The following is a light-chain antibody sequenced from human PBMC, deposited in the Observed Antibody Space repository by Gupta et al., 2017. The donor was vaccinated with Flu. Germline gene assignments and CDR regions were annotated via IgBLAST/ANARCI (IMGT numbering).Light chain of an antibody. Sequence: YELTQPPSVSVSPGQTARIPCSGAALPKKHAFWYHQKSGQAPVLIIYEEKKRRSGVPERFSGSSSGTTATLISSGAQVEEEGDYYCYSTDTSGFNWVFGGGTKLTVL. CDR2: EEK. V-gene: IGLV3-10*01. J-gene: IGLJ3*02. CDR1: ALPKKH. CDR3: YSTDTSGFNWV.